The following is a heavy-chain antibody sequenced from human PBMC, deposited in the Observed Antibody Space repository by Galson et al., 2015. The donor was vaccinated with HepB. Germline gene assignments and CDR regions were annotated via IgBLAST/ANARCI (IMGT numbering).Heavy chain of an antibody. D-gene: IGHD1-26*01. CDR2: MIPNTGGT. CDR1: GYAFTGHN. V-gene: IGHV1-2*06. Sequence: SVKVSCKASGYAFTGHNLHWVRQAPGQGLEWMGLMIPNTGGTNYAQRFQGRVTMTRDTSISTGYMDLSGLNSDDTAVYYCAGGIVGASYGFDIWGQGTMVTVSS. CDR3: AGGIVGASYGFDI. J-gene: IGHJ3*02.